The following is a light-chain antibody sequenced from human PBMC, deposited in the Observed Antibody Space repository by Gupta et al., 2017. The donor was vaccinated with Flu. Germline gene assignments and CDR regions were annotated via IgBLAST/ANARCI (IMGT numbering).Light chain of an antibody. J-gene: IGKJ1*01. CDR3: QQNYNLPLT. CDR1: ENIGNY. CDR2: AAS. Sequence: DIQLTQSPSSLSASVGDRVTIACQASENIGNYLNWYRHKPGKPPKLLIFAASTLQSGVPSRFSGSGSGTDFTLTISSLEPDDFATYYCQQNYNLPLTFGPGTKVEI. V-gene: IGKV1-39*01.